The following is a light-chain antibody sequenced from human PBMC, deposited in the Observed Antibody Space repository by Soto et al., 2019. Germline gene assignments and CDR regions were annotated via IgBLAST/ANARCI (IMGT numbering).Light chain of an antibody. CDR3: YCSRSSSSTFYV. CDR2: GVS. J-gene: IGLJ1*01. V-gene: IGLV2-14*03. CDR1: SGDIGGANY. Sequence: QSALTQPASVSGSPGQSITLSCAGTSGDIGGANYVSWYQQHPGRAPKLMIYGVSNRPSGVSNRFSGSKSGNTASLTISGLHAEDEAEYFCYCSRSSSSTFYVFGTGTKVTVL.